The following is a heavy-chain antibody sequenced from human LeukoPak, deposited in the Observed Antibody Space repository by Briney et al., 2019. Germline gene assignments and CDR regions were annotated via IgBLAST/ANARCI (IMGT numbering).Heavy chain of an antibody. CDR2: IYYSWST. CDR3: AREGRSEWLLPYGMDA. D-gene: IGHD3-3*01. Sequence: SETLSLTCTVAGGSISSGGYYWSWIRQHPGKGLEWIGYIYYSWSTYYNPSLKSRVTISVDTSKNQSSLKLSSVTAADTAVYYCAREGRSEWLLPYGMDAWGQGTTVTVSS. V-gene: IGHV4-31*03. J-gene: IGHJ6*02. CDR1: GGSISSGGYY.